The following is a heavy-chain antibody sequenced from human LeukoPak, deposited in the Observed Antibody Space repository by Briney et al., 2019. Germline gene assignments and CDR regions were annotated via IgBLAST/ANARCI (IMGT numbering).Heavy chain of an antibody. V-gene: IGHV3-48*03. CDR3: GRAYDFSRH. CDR2: ISSSGSTI. Sequence: GGSLRLSCAASGFTFSSYEMNWVRQAPGKGLEWVSYISSSGSTIYYADSVKGRFTTSRDNAKNSLYLQMNSLRAEDTALYYCGRAYDFSRHWGQGTLVTVS. J-gene: IGHJ4*02. D-gene: IGHD3-3*01. CDR1: GFTFSSYE.